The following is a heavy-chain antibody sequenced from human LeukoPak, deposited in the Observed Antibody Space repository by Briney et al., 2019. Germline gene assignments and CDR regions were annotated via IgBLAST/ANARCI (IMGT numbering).Heavy chain of an antibody. J-gene: IGHJ4*02. CDR2: IYFSGST. D-gene: IGHD3-3*01. V-gene: IGHV4-59*01. Sequence: SETLSLTCTVSGGSIRSYYWSWIRQPPGKGLEWIGYIYFSGSTSYNPSLKSRVTISVDSSKNQFSLKLSSVAAADTAVYYCARSYDTNFDYWGQGTLVTVSS. CDR1: GGSIRSYY. CDR3: ARSYDTNFDY.